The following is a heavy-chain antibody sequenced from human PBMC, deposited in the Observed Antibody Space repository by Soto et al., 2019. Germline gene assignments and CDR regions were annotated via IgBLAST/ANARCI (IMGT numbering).Heavy chain of an antibody. CDR3: ARQGKRWDYGMDV. J-gene: IGHJ6*02. CDR1: GGSISSYY. V-gene: IGHV4-59*01. CDR2: IYYSGST. Sequence: SETLSLTCTVSGGSISSYYWSWIRQPPGKGLEWIGYIYYSGSTNYNPSLKSRVTISVDTSKNQFSLKLSSVTAADTAVYYCARQGKRWDYGMDVWGQGTTVTVS.